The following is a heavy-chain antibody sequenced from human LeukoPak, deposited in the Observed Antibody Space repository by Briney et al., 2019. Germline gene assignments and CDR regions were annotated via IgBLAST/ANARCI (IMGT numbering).Heavy chain of an antibody. Sequence: SGPTLVNPAQTLTLTCTFSGFSLSTNKVGVGCIRQPPGKALEWLALIYWDDDKLYSPSLKSRLTITKDTSKDQVVLTMTNMDPVDTATYYCANVRIYWFDPWGQGTLVTVSS. CDR3: ANVRIYWFDP. V-gene: IGHV2-5*02. CDR2: IYWDDDK. J-gene: IGHJ5*02. CDR1: GFSLSTNKVG. D-gene: IGHD2-15*01.